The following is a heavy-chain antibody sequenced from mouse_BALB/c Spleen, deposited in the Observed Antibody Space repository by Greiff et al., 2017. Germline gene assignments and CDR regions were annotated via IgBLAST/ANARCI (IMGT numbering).Heavy chain of an antibody. J-gene: IGHJ3*01. CDR3: TRDEGAPWFAY. CDR1: GFTFSSYA. Sequence: EVQRVESGGGLVKPGGSLKLSCAASGFTFSSYAMSWVRQTPEKRLEWVATISSGGSYTYYPDSVKGRFTISRDNAKNTLYLQMSSLRSEDTAMYYCTRDEGAPWFAYWGQGTLVTVSA. V-gene: IGHV5-9-3*01. CDR2: ISSGGSYT.